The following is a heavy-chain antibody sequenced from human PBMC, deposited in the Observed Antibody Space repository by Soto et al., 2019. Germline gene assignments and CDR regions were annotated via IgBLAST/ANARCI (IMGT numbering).Heavy chain of an antibody. J-gene: IGHJ5*02. D-gene: IGHD3-22*01. CDR3: AREGTNTNYDSSGYYHPNWFDP. CDR2: ISSSSSYI. Sequence: GGSLRLSCAASGFTFSSYSMNWVRQAPGKGLEWVSSISSSSSYICYADSVKGRFTISRDNAKNSLYLQMNSLRAEDTAVYYCAREGTNTNYDSSGYYHPNWFDPWGQGTLVTVSS. CDR1: GFTFSSYS. V-gene: IGHV3-21*01.